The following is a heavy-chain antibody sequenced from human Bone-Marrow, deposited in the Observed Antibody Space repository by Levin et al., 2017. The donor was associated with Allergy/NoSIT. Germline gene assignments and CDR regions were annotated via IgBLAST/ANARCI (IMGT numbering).Heavy chain of an antibody. J-gene: IGHJ4*02. CDR3: ARGKRYCSGGSCQVYYFDY. D-gene: IGHD2-15*01. Sequence: VASVKVSCKASGYTFTSYDINWVRQATGQGLEWMGWMNPNSGNTGYAQKFQGRVTMTRNTSISTAYMELSSLRSEDTAVYYCARGKRYCSGGSCQVYYFDYWGQGTLVTVSS. CDR2: MNPNSGNT. CDR1: GYTFTSYD. V-gene: IGHV1-8*01.